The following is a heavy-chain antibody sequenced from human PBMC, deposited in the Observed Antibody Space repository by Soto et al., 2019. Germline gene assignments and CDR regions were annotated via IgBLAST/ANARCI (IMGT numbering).Heavy chain of an antibody. Sequence: QVQLQESGPGLVKPSQTLSLTCTVSGGSISSGGYYWSWIRQHPGKGLEGIGYIYYSGSTYYNPYLKSRVTRSGDTSKNQFSLKLSSVTAADTAVYYCARSYSGDDYRDYWGQGTLVTVSA. CDR1: GGSISSGGYY. J-gene: IGHJ4*02. CDR2: IYYSGST. D-gene: IGHD5-12*01. CDR3: ARSYSGDDYRDY. V-gene: IGHV4-31*03.